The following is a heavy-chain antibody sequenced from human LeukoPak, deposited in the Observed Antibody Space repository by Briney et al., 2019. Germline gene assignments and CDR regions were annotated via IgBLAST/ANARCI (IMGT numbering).Heavy chain of an antibody. D-gene: IGHD5-18*01. Sequence: GGSLRLSCAASGFTFSSYWMHWVRQAPGKGLVWVSRINRDGSNTTYADSVQGRFTISRDNAKNTLYLQMNSLRVEDTAVYYCARLGYSYGQPFGYWGQGTLVIVSS. CDR2: INRDGSNT. V-gene: IGHV3-74*01. J-gene: IGHJ4*02. CDR1: GFTFSSYW. CDR3: ARLGYSYGQPFGY.